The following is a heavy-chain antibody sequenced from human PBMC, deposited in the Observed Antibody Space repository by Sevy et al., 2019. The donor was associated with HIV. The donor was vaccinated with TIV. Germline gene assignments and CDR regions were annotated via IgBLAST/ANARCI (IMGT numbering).Heavy chain of an antibody. D-gene: IGHD6-6*01. Sequence: GGSLRLSCAASGFTFSSYAMHWVRQAPGKGLEWVAVISYDGSNKYYADSVKGRFTISRDNSKNTLYLQMNSLRAEDTAVYYCARALRAVRPRYDYYYGMDVWGQGTTVTVSS. V-gene: IGHV3-30-3*01. CDR3: ARALRAVRPRYDYYYGMDV. CDR1: GFTFSSYA. J-gene: IGHJ6*02. CDR2: ISYDGSNK.